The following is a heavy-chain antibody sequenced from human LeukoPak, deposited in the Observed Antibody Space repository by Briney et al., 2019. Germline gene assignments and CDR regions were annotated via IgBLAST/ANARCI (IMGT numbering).Heavy chain of an antibody. V-gene: IGHV3-30*02. D-gene: IGHD1-26*01. CDR2: IRYDGSNK. CDR1: GFTFRTYG. CDR3: AKGVNVGGTRLVDY. J-gene: IGHJ4*02. Sequence: GGSLRLSCAASGFTFRTYGMHWVRQAPGKGLEWVAFIRYDGSNKYYADSVKGRFTISRDNSENTLYLQMNSLRAEDTAVYYCAKGVNVGGTRLVDYWGQGTLVTVSS.